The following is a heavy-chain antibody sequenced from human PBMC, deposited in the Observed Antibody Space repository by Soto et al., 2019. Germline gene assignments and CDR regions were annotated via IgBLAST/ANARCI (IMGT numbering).Heavy chain of an antibody. CDR1: GGTFSSYA. V-gene: IGHV1-69*06. CDR2: IIPIFGTA. CDR3: ARDKVGFLEWSLHYYYYGMDV. Sequence: SVKVSCKASGGTFSSYAISWVRQAPGQGLEWMGGIIPIFGTANYAQKFQGRVTITADKSTSTAYMELSSLRSEDTAVYYCARDKVGFLEWSLHYYYYGMDVWGQGTTVTVSS. D-gene: IGHD3-3*01. J-gene: IGHJ6*02.